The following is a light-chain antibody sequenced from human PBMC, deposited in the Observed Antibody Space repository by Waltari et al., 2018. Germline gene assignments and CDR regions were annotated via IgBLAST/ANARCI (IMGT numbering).Light chain of an antibody. J-gene: IGLJ2*01. CDR2: RDT. CDR1: NTGFKS. Sequence: SYGLTQPPSVSVALGQTAPLTCGGNNTGFKSVPWYQRTAGPAPVLVIYRDTNRPSGIPDRFSGSNSGNTATLTISSAQAGDEADYFCQVWDSSTFFGGGTKLTVL. V-gene: IGLV3-9*01. CDR3: QVWDSSTF.